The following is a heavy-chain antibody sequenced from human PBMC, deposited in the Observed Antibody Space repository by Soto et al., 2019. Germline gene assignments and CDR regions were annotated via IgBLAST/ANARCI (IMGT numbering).Heavy chain of an antibody. J-gene: IGHJ4*02. Sequence: EVQLLDSGGGLVQPGGSLRLSCTVSGFTFGSHAMSWVRQAPGKRLECVSGISGSGGTTFYADSVKGRFTISRDNSKKTLYLQMNSLRAEDTAVYYCAKTPYDFWSSGQYLFDHWGQGTLVTVSS. CDR3: AKTPYDFWSSGQYLFDH. CDR1: GFTFGSHA. V-gene: IGHV3-23*01. CDR2: ISGSGGTT. D-gene: IGHD3-3*01.